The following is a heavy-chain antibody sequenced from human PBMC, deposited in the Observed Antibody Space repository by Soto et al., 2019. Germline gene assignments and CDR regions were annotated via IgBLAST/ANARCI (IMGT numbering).Heavy chain of an antibody. J-gene: IGHJ4*02. Sequence: LSLTCTVSGGSIYRSGYYWGWIRQPPGRGLEWIGNIDYNGVTYSNPSLKSRVTISRDTSKNQFSLKLTSVTAADTALYYCGKVLVGATGHTDSDSWGPGTLVTVS. V-gene: IGHV4-39*01. CDR1: GGSIYRSGYY. D-gene: IGHD2-15*01. CDR2: IDYNGVT. CDR3: GKVLVGATGHTDSDS.